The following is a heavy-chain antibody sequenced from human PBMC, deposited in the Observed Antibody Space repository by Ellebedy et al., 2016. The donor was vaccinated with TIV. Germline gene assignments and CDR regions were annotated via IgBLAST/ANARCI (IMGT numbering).Heavy chain of an antibody. CDR1: GAYISVYQ. D-gene: IGHD2-2*01. CDR2: VYYNGST. V-gene: IGHV4-59*01. CDR3: AASESADSDY. Sequence: MPSETLSLTCSVSGAYISVYQWSWIRQPPGKGLEWIGNVYYNGSTTYNPPLKSRVTMSVDTSTNQFSLRLSSVTAADTAVYYCAASESADSDYWGPGTLVTVSS. J-gene: IGHJ4*02.